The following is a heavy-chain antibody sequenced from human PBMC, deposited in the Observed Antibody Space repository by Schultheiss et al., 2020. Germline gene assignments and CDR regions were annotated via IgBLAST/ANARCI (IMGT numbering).Heavy chain of an antibody. Sequence: ASVKVSCKASGYTFTSYGISWVRQAPGQGLEWMGWISAYNGNTNYAQKLQGRVTMTTDTSTSTVYMELSSLRSDDTAVYYCAREEYSSSSPLYYFDYWGQGTLVTVSS. J-gene: IGHJ4*02. CDR2: ISAYNGNT. V-gene: IGHV1-18*01. D-gene: IGHD6-6*01. CDR1: GYTFTSYG. CDR3: AREEYSSSSPLYYFDY.